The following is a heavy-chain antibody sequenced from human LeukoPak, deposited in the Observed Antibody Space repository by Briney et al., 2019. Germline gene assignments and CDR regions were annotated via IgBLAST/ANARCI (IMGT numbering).Heavy chain of an antibody. V-gene: IGHV3-53*01. CDR3: ARDQASDYYTPYGMDV. Sequence: GGSLRLSCAASGFTVSSNYMNWVRQAPGKGLEWVSIIYSGGSTYYADSVKGRFTISRDNSKDTLYLQMNSLRADDTAVYYCARDQASDYYTPYGMDVWGQGTTVTVSS. J-gene: IGHJ6*02. CDR1: GFTVSSNY. D-gene: IGHD3-3*01. CDR2: IYSGGST.